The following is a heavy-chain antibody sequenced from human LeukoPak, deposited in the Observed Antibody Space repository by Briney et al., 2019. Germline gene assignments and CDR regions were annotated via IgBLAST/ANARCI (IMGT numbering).Heavy chain of an antibody. CDR3: AKWGDYDILTGYYYSDY. D-gene: IGHD3-9*01. J-gene: IGHJ4*02. CDR1: GFIFSNYA. Sequence: GRSLRLSCAASGFIFSNYAMSWVRQAPGKGLEWVSAIGGRDSGTYYADSVRGRFTVSRDDPKNTLYLQMNTLRAEDTAVYYCAKWGDYDILTGYYYSDYWGQGTLVTVSS. CDR2: IGGRDSGT. V-gene: IGHV3-23*01.